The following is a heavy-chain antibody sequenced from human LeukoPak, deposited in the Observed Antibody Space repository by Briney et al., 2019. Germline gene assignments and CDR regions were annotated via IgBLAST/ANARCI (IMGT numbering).Heavy chain of an antibody. CDR2: INYGGGT. V-gene: IGHV4-39*01. Sequence: SETLSLTCTVSGDSIRSDDYYCDWIRQAPGKGLEWIGDINYGGGTYYNPSLKGRVTMSVDASKTQFYLNLRSVTAADTATYYCARHRRRNNWFDPWGRGTLVTVSS. CDR3: ARHRRRNNWFDP. J-gene: IGHJ5*02. CDR1: GDSIRSDDYY.